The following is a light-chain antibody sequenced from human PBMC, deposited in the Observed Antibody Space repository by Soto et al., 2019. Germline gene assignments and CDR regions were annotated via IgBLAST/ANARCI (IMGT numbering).Light chain of an antibody. Sequence: ETVMTQYPATLSVSPGQRATLSCRASRRVSSNLAWYQQKPGQDPRLLLYGGSTRATGIPARFSGGESGKECTHNIRSLQSEDAAVYHCQQYYDWSPLTFGGETKVEIK. CDR2: GGS. CDR3: QQYYDWSPLT. J-gene: IGKJ4*01. CDR1: RRVSSN. V-gene: IGKV3-15*01.